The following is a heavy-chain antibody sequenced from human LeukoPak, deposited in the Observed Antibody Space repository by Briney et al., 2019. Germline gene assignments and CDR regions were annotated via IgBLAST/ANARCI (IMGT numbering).Heavy chain of an antibody. Sequence: GGSLRLSCAASGFTFSNYGMSWVRQAPGKGLEWVSAISGSGGSTYNADSVKGRFTISRDNSKNTLYLQMNSLRAEDTAVYYCAKGLKVVAGSGPVDYYYMDVWGKGTTVTISS. CDR3: AKGLKVVAGSGPVDYYYMDV. CDR2: ISGSGGST. J-gene: IGHJ6*03. V-gene: IGHV3-23*01. CDR1: GFTFSNYG. D-gene: IGHD6-19*01.